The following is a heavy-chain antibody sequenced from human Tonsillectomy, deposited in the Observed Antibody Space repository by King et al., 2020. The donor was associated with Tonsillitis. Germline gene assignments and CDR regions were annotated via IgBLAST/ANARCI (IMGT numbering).Heavy chain of an antibody. CDR1: GFTFSSYW. CDR2: INVDESAT. J-gene: IGHJ3*02. V-gene: IGHV3-74*01. Sequence: VQLVESGGGLVQPGGPLRLSCAASGFTFSSYWMHWVRQAPGKGLVWVSRINVDESATNYADSVKGRFTISRDNAKNTLFLQMISLRAEDTAVYYCVRGHRGAFDIWGQGIMVIVSS. CDR3: VRGHRGAFDI.